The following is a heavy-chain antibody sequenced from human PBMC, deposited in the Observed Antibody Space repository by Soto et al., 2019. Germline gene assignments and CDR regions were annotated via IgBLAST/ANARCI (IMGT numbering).Heavy chain of an antibody. CDR3: ARDPGIVGVPAATYYYYYRDV. Sequence: QVQLVESGGGVVQPGRSLRLSCAASGFTFSSYGMHWVRQAPGKGLEWVAVIWYDGSNKYYADSVKGRFTISRDNSKNTLYLQMNSLRAEDTAVYYCARDPGIVGVPAATYYYYYRDVWGKGTTVTVSS. J-gene: IGHJ6*03. D-gene: IGHD2-2*01. CDR2: IWYDGSNK. CDR1: GFTFSSYG. V-gene: IGHV3-33*01.